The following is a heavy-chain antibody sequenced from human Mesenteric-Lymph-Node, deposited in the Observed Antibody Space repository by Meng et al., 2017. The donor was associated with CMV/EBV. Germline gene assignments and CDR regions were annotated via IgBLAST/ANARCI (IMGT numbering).Heavy chain of an antibody. CDR3: AKYGRVGVLRGYYFDY. D-gene: IGHD1-26*01. J-gene: IGHJ4*02. CDR1: GFIFSSYW. V-gene: IGHV3-7*03. Sequence: GGSLRLSCAASGFIFSSYWMSWVRQVPGKGLEWVANIKQDGSEKYYVDSVKGRFTISRDNGKHSLYLQMNSLTTEDTALYYCAKYGRVGVLRGYYFDYWGQGTLVTVSS. CDR2: IKQDGSEK.